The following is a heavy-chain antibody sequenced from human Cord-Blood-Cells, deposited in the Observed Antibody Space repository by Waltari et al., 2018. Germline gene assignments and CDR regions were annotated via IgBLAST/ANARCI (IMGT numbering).Heavy chain of an antibody. Sequence: QVQLVQSGAEVKKPGASVKVSCKASGYTFTGYYMHWVRQAPGQGLEWMGWINPNSGGTNYAQKFQGWVTMTMDTSISTAYMELGRLRSDDTTVYYCARGFRIAAAGTSGPYYYYYGMDVWGQGTTVTVSS. J-gene: IGHJ6*02. CDR3: ARGFRIAAAGTSGPYYYYYGMDV. CDR1: GYTFTGYY. CDR2: INPNSGGT. V-gene: IGHV1-2*04. D-gene: IGHD6-13*01.